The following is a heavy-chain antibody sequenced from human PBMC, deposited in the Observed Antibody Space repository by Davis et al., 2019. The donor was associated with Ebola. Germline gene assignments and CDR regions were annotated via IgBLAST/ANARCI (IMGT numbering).Heavy chain of an antibody. CDR3: ARGYGTFDY. J-gene: IGHJ4*02. D-gene: IGHD4-17*01. CDR1: GFTFSNAW. Sequence: GGSLRLSCAASGFTFSNAWMSWVRQAPGKGLEWVSYISSSGTTIYYADSVKGRFTISRDNAKNSLYLQMHSLRAEDTALYYCARGYGTFDYWGRGTLVTVSA. V-gene: IGHV3-11*04. CDR2: ISSSGTTI.